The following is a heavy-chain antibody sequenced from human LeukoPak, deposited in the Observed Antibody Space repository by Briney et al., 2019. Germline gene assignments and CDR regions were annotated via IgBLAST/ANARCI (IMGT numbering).Heavy chain of an antibody. CDR3: AKDGCSSTSCHLFDY. D-gene: IGHD2-2*01. Sequence: GGSLRLSCAASGFTFSSYGMHWVRQAPGKGLEWVAVIWYDGSNKYYADSVKGRFTISRDNSKNTLYLQMNSLRAEDTAVYYCAKDGCSSTSCHLFDYWGQGTLVTVSS. CDR1: GFTFSSYG. J-gene: IGHJ4*02. CDR2: IWYDGSNK. V-gene: IGHV3-33*06.